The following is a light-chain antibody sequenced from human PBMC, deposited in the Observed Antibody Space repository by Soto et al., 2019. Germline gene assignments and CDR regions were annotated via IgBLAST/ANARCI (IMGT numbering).Light chain of an antibody. CDR1: QSIRTY. CDR3: QQYYSTPLT. CDR2: WAS. V-gene: IGKV4-1*01. J-gene: IGKJ4*01. Sequence: DIQMTQSPSSQSASVGDRVTITCRASQSIRTYLNWYQQKPGQPPKLLIYWASTRESGVPDRFSGSGSGTDFTLTISSLQAEDVAVYYCQQYYSTPLTFGGGTKVEIK.